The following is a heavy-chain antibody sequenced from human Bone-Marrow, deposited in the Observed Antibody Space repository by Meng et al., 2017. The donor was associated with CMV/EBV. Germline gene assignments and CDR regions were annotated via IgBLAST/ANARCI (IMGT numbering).Heavy chain of an antibody. CDR1: GGSVSSGSFY. J-gene: IGHJ6*02. V-gene: IGHV4-61*01. CDR2: IYYSGST. D-gene: IGHD2-15*01. CDR3: AKLLPRGFYAMDV. Sequence: SETLSLTCTVSGGSVSSGSFYWSWIRQPPGKGLEWIGYIYYSGSTNYNPSLKSRVTMSVDTSKNQFSLKLSSVTAADTAVYYCAKLLPRGFYAMDVWGQGTTVTVSS.